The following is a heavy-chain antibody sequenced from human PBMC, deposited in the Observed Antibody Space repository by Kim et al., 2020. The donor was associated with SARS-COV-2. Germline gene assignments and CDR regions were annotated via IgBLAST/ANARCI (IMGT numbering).Heavy chain of an antibody. Sequence: GGSLRLSCAASGFTFSSYSMHWVRQAPGKGLEWVAFISYSSSYIYYADSVKGRFIISRDNAKNSLYLQMNSLRAEDTAVYYCARDGDGSGSYSELWCRGTLVTVSS. J-gene: IGHJ2*01. CDR1: GFTFSSYS. CDR3: ARDGDGSGSYSEL. V-gene: IGHV3-21*01. CDR2: ISYSSSYI. D-gene: IGHD3-10*01.